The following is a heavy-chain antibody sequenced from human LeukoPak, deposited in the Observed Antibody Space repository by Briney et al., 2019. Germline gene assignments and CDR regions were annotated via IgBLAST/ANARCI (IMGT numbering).Heavy chain of an antibody. Sequence: PGGSLRLSCAASGFTFSSYAMSWVRQAPGKGLEWVSAISGSGGSTYYADSVKGRFTISRDNSKNTLYLQMNSLRAEDTAVYYCAKEFEYDFWSGYYFDYWGQGTLVTVSS. CDR1: GFTFSSYA. CDR3: AKEFEYDFWSGYYFDY. CDR2: ISGSGGST. D-gene: IGHD3-3*01. V-gene: IGHV3-23*01. J-gene: IGHJ4*02.